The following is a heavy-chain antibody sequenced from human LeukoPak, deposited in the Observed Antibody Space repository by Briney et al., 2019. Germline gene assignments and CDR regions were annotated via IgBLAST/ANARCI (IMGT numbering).Heavy chain of an antibody. J-gene: IGHJ4*02. CDR3: AKDLGRQLWLWTFDY. D-gene: IGHD5-18*01. V-gene: IGHV3-30*18. CDR1: GFTFSSYG. Sequence: PGGSLRLSCAASGFTFSSYGMHWVRQAPGKGLEWVAVISYDGSNKYYADSVKGRFTISRDNSKNTLYLQMNSLRAEDTAVYYCAKDLGRQLWLWTFDYWGQGTLVTVSS. CDR2: ISYDGSNK.